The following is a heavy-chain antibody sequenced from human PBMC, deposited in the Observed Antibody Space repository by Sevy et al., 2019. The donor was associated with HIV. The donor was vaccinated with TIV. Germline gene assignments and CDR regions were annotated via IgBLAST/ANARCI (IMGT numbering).Heavy chain of an antibody. CDR3: AKDVPDQSWYDDFWSGSPCFDY. CDR2: MSGRGGRT. Sequence: GGSLRLSCAASGFSFGTHAMSWVRQAPGKGLEWVSGMSGRGGRTGYAGSVKGRFTISRDNSKNTLFLHMNALRADDTAVYYCAKDVPDQSWYDDFWSGSPCFDYWGRGILVTVPS. D-gene: IGHD3-3*01. CDR1: GFSFGTHA. V-gene: IGHV3-23*01. J-gene: IGHJ4*02.